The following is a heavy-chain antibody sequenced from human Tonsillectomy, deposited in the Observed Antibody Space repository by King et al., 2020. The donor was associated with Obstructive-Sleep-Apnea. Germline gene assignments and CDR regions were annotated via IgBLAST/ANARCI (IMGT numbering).Heavy chain of an antibody. V-gene: IGHV1-2*02. Sequence: QLVQSGAEVKKPGASVKVSCKASGYIFTGYYIHWVRQAPGQGLEWMGWINPNNGDTDYTQKFRGRVTMTRDTSISTAYMELTGLKSDDTAVFYCARDLANWGYPGDYWGQGTLVTVSS. D-gene: IGHD7-27*01. CDR2: INPNNGDT. CDR1: GYIFTGYY. CDR3: ARDLANWGYPGDY. J-gene: IGHJ4*02.